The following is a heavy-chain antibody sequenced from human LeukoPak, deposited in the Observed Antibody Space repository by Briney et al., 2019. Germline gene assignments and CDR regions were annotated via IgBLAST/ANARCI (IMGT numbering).Heavy chain of an antibody. CDR2: INHSGST. D-gene: IGHD2-21*01. Sequence: WIRQPPGKGLEWIGEINHSGSTNYNPSLKSRVTISVDTSKNQFSLKLSSVTAADTAVYHCARGLWGPIDYWGQGTLVTVSS. CDR3: ARGLWGPIDY. J-gene: IGHJ4*02. V-gene: IGHV4-34*01.